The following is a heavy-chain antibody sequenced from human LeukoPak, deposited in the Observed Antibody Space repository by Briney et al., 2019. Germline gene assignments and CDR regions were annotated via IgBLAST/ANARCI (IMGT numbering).Heavy chain of an antibody. CDR3: GKDISAGGMDV. CDR1: GFTFSIYA. J-gene: IGHJ6*02. Sequence: GGSLRLSCAASGFTFSIYAMSWVRQTPGKGLEWVSGIGWNSARTGYADSVRGRFTISRDNAKNSLYLQMNSLRAEDTALYYCGKDISAGGMDVWGQGTTVTVSS. CDR2: IGWNSART. V-gene: IGHV3-9*01. D-gene: IGHD3-10*01.